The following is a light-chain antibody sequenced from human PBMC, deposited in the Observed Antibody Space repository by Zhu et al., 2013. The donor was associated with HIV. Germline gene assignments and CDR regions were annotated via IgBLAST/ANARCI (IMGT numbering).Light chain of an antibody. CDR3: QQSYNRPLT. J-gene: IGKJ1*01. V-gene: IGKV1-39*01. CDR2: AAS. CDR1: QSIISY. Sequence: DIQLTQSPFFLSASAGDRVTITCRASQSIISYLNWYQQKPGKAPKVSIYAASSLQSGVPSRFSGSGSGTHFTLTIRSLQPEDFATYYCQQSYNRPLTFGQGTKVEIK.